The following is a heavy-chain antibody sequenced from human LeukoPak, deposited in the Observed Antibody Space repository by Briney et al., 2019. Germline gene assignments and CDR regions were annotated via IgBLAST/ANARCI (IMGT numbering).Heavy chain of an antibody. CDR2: IYYSGST. Sequence: SETLSLTCTVSGGSVSRGSYYWSWIRQPPGKGLEWIGYIYYSGSTNYNPSLKSRVTISVDTSKNQFSLKLSSVTAADTAVYYCASFPDFWSGRYYFDYWGQGTLVTVSS. J-gene: IGHJ4*02. CDR1: GGSVSRGSYY. D-gene: IGHD3-3*01. V-gene: IGHV4-61*01. CDR3: ASFPDFWSGRYYFDY.